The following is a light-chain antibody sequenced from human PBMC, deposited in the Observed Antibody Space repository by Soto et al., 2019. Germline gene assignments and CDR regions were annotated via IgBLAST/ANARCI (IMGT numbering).Light chain of an antibody. CDR1: QTISSW. CDR3: QHYNSYSEA. V-gene: IGKV1-5*03. Sequence: DIQMTQSPSTLPASVGDRVTIPCRASQTISSWLAWYQQKPGKAPKLLIYKASTLKSGVPSRFSGSGSGTEFTLTISSLQPDDFATYYCQHYNSYSEAFGQGTTGDIK. CDR2: KAS. J-gene: IGKJ1*01.